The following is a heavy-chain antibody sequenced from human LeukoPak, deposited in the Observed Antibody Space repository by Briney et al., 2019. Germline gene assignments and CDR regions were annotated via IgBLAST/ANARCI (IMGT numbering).Heavy chain of an antibody. CDR3: ARDPGDGYLDV. D-gene: IGHD5-24*01. V-gene: IGHV3-66*01. CDR1: GFTFSSYG. J-gene: IGHJ6*03. CDR2: IYSGGST. Sequence: GGSLRLSCAASGFTFSSYGMHWVRQAPGKGLEWVSVIYSGGSTYYADSVKGRFTISRDNSKNTLYVQMNSLRAEDTAVYYCARDPGDGYLDVWGKGTTVTISS.